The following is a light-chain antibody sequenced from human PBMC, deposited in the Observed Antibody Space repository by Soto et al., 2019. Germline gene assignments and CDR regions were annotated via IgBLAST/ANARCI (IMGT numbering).Light chain of an antibody. CDR3: AVWDDSLSGYV. V-gene: IGLV1-47*02. CDR2: SNN. Sequence: QSVLTQPPSASGTPGQRVTISCSGSSXNIGSNYVYWYQQLPGTAPKLLIYSNNQRPSGVPDRFSGSKSGTSVSLAISGLRSEDEADYYCAVWDDSLSGYVFGTGTKVTVL. CDR1: SXNIGSNY. J-gene: IGLJ1*01.